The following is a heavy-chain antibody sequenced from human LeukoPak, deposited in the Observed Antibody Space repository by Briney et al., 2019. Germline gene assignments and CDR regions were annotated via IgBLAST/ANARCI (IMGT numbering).Heavy chain of an antibody. J-gene: IGHJ4*02. V-gene: IGHV3-23*01. CDR1: GFIFSSYA. Sequence: PGGSLRLSCAASGFIFSSYAMSWVRQAPGKGLEWVSAVSRSGVSTYYADSVKGRFTISRDNSKNTLYLQMNSLRAEDTAVYYCAKDPFGDFWSGYYTGYFDYWGQGTLVTVSS. CDR2: VSRSGVST. CDR3: AKDPFGDFWSGYYTGYFDY. D-gene: IGHD3-3*01.